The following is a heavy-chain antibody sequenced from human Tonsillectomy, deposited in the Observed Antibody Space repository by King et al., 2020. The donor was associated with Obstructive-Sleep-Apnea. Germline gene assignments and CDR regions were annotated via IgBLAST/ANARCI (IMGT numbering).Heavy chain of an antibody. CDR2: IYYSGST. J-gene: IGHJ4*02. Sequence: LQLQESGPGLVKPSKTLSLTCTVSGGSISSSSYYWGWIRQPPGKGLEWIGSIYYSGSTYYNPSLKSRVTISVDTSKNQYSLKLSSVTAADTAVYYCARVKGSTYSSSWYFNFDYWGQGTLVTVSS. D-gene: IGHD6-13*01. CDR3: ARVKGSTYSSSWYFNFDY. V-gene: IGHV4-39*07. CDR1: GGSISSSSYY.